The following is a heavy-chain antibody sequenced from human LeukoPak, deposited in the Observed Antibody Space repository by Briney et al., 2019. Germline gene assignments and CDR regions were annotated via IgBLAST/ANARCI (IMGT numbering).Heavy chain of an antibody. D-gene: IGHD1-1*01. CDR2: INHSGST. J-gene: IGHJ4*02. Sequence: PSETLSLTCAVYGGSFSGYYWSWIRQPPGKGLEWIGEINHSGSTNYNPSLKSRVTISVDTSKHQFSLKLSSVTAADTAVYYCARVGMWPGFDYWGQGTLVTVSS. V-gene: IGHV4-34*01. CDR3: ARVGMWPGFDY. CDR1: GGSFSGYY.